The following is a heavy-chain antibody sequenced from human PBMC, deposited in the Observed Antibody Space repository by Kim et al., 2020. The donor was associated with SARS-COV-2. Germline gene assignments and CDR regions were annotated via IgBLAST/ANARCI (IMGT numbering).Heavy chain of an antibody. Sequence: GGSLRLSCAASGFTFSSYDMHWVRQATGKGLEWVSAIGTAGDTYYPGSVKGRFTISRENAKNSLYLQMNSLRAGDTAVYYCARARKPWYYGSGSYYYYGMDVWGQGTTVTVSS. CDR3: ARARKPWYYGSGSYYYYGMDV. J-gene: IGHJ6*02. V-gene: IGHV3-13*01. D-gene: IGHD3-10*01. CDR2: IGTAGDT. CDR1: GFTFSSYD.